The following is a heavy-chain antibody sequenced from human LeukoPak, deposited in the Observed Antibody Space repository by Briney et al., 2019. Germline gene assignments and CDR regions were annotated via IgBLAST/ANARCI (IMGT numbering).Heavy chain of an antibody. CDR3: ARAYYYDSSGYYHPFDY. Sequence: SVKVSCKASGYTFTSYYMHWVRQAPGQGLEWMGGIIPIFGTANYAQKFQGRVTITADESTSTAYMELSSLRSEDTAVYYCARAYYYDSSGYYHPFDYWGQGTLVTVSS. D-gene: IGHD3-22*01. CDR1: GYTFTSYY. J-gene: IGHJ4*02. V-gene: IGHV1-69*13. CDR2: IIPIFGTA.